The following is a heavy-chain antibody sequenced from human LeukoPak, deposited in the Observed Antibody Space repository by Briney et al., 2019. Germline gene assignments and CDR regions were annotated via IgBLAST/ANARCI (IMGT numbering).Heavy chain of an antibody. CDR2: IKQDGSEK. D-gene: IGHD3-22*01. Sequence: GGSLRLSCAASGFTFSSYWMSWVRQAPGKGLEWVANIKQDGSEKYYVDSVKGRFTISRDNAKNSLYLQMNSLRAEDTAVCYCARSSYDSSGYYYVYAFDIWGQGTMVTVSS. CDR3: ARSSYDSSGYYYVYAFDI. CDR1: GFTFSSYW. V-gene: IGHV3-7*01. J-gene: IGHJ3*02.